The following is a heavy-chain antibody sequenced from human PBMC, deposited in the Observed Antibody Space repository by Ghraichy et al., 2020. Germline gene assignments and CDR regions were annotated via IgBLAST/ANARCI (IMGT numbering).Heavy chain of an antibody. D-gene: IGHD6-19*01. CDR3: ASNLAHWKQWHFDY. CDR1: GYTFTGYY. J-gene: IGHJ4*02. Sequence: ASVKVSCKASGYTFTGYYMHWVRQAPGQGLEWMGWINPNSGGTNYAQKFQGRVTMTRDTSISTAYMELSRLRSDDTAVYYCASNLAHWKQWHFDYWGQGTLVTVSS. CDR2: INPNSGGT. V-gene: IGHV1-2*02.